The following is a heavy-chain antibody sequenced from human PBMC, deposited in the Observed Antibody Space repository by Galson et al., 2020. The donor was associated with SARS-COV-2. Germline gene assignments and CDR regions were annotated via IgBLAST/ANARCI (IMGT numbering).Heavy chain of an antibody. V-gene: IGHV3-23*01. Sequence: GGSLRLSCEASGFMFSNYAINWVRQAPGKGLEWVSAISGNVGNIYYADSVKGRFTISRDNSKNTVYLQMNSLRVDDTAVYYCAKGHNYYDFSGYFDSWGQGTLVTVSS. CDR3: AKGHNYYDFSGYFDS. CDR1: GFMFSNYA. CDR2: ISGNVGNI. J-gene: IGHJ4*02. D-gene: IGHD3-22*01.